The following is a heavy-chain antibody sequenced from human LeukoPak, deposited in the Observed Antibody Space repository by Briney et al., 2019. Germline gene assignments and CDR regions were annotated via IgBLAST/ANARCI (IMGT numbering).Heavy chain of an antibody. CDR3: AGAPGLRNAFDI. J-gene: IGHJ3*02. D-gene: IGHD4-17*01. CDR1: GGTFSSYA. V-gene: IGHV1-69*01. Sequence: SVKVSCKASGGTFSSYAISWVRQAPGQGLEWMGGIIPIFGTANYAQKFQGRVTITADESTSTAYMELSSLRSEDTAVYYCAGAPGLRNAFDIWGQGTMVTVSS. CDR2: IIPIFGTA.